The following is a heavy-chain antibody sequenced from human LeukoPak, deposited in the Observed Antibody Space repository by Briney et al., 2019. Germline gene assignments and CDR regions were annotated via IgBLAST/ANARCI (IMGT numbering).Heavy chain of an antibody. CDR2: IYTSGIT. V-gene: IGHV4-4*09. Sequence: PSETLSLTCTVSGASMNHHYWSWVRQPPGKGLEWIGYIYTSGITNYNPSLKSRVTMSEDTSKNQFSLKLSSVTAADTAVYYCARLGGYYDPFDYWGQGTLVTVSS. J-gene: IGHJ4*02. CDR1: GASMNHHY. D-gene: IGHD3-22*01. CDR3: ARLGGYYDPFDY.